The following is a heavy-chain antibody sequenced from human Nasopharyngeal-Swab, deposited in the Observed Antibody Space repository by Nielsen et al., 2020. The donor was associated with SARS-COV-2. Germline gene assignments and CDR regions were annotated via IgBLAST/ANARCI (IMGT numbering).Heavy chain of an antibody. Sequence: WIRKGPGKGLEWVSVIYSGGSTCYADSVKGGFTNSSNNSKHTLYLQMNSLKAEDTAVYYCARERGSGYDHAFDIWGQGTMVTVSS. J-gene: IGHJ3*02. V-gene: IGHV3-53*01. CDR3: ARERGSGYDHAFDI. D-gene: IGHD5-12*01. CDR2: IYSGGST.